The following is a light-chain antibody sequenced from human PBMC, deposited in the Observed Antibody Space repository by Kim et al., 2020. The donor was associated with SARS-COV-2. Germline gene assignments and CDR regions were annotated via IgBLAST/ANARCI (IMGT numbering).Light chain of an antibody. CDR2: WAS. Sequence: ATINCRSNESVVWSVNRQNYLAWYQQKPGHPPKLLIYWASTREPGVPDRFSGSGSGIDFTLTITNLQAEDVAVYYCQQYYGPPFTFGGGTKVDIK. CDR1: ESVVWSVNRQNY. CDR3: QQYYGPPFT. J-gene: IGKJ4*01. V-gene: IGKV4-1*01.